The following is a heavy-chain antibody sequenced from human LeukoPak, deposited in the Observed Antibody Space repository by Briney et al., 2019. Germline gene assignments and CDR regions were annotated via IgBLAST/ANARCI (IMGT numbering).Heavy chain of an antibody. D-gene: IGHD3-22*01. CDR1: GFTFSSYG. CDR2: IWYDGSNK. Sequence: GRSLRLSCAASGFTFSSYGMHWVRQAPGKGLEWVAVIWYDGSNKYYADSVKGRFTISRDNSKNTLYLQMNSLRAEDTAVYYCARDWQYYDSSGYSLPYWGQGTLVTVSS. V-gene: IGHV3-33*08. CDR3: ARDWQYYDSSGYSLPY. J-gene: IGHJ4*02.